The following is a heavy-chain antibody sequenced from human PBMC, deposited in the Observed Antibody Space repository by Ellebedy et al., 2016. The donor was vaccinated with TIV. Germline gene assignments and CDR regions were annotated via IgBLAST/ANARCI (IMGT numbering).Heavy chain of an antibody. CDR3: ARGGPDSSSWYENWFDP. Sequence: MPSETLSLTCTVSGDSISSYYWSWIRQPPGKGLEWIGYIYYSGSTNYNPSLKSRVTISVDTSKNQFSLKLSSVTAADTAVYYCARGGPDSSSWYENWFDPWGQGTLVTVSS. CDR1: GDSISSYY. D-gene: IGHD6-13*01. J-gene: IGHJ5*02. V-gene: IGHV4-59*01. CDR2: IYYSGST.